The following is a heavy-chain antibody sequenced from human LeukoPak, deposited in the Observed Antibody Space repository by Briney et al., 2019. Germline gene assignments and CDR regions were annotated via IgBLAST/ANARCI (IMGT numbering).Heavy chain of an antibody. J-gene: IGHJ3*02. D-gene: IGHD6-19*01. CDR2: ISRSATYL. Sequence: GGSLRLSCAASGFTFSGYSMNWVRQAPGKGLEWVSSISRSATYLYYADSLQGRFTVSRDDAKSSLYLQMNSLSAEDTAVYYCARHVYSSGWGAFDIWGKGTMVTVSS. CDR1: GFTFSGYS. CDR3: ARHVYSSGWGAFDI. V-gene: IGHV3-21*01.